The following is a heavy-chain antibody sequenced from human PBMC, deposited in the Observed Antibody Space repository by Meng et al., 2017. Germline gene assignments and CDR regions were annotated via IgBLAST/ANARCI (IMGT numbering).Heavy chain of an antibody. V-gene: IGHV4-34*01. CDR2: INHSGSS. D-gene: IGHD6-13*01. CDR3: ASSAWYSDNPGYFDY. CDR1: GGSFSGYY. J-gene: IGHJ4*02. Sequence: QVQLQQWRAGPLKPSEALSPTRAVYGGSFSGYYWSWIRQPPGKGLEWIGEINHSGSSNYNPSLMSRVTISVDTSKNQFSLKLSSVTAADTAVYYCASSAWYSDNPGYFDYWGQGTLVTVSS.